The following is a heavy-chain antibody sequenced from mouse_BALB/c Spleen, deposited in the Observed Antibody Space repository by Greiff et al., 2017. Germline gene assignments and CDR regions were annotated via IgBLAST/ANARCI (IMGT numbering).Heavy chain of an antibody. V-gene: IGHV14-3*02. CDR1: GFNIKDTY. CDR3: AHYYDYDVAY. CDR2: IDSANGNT. Sequence: VQLQQSGAELVKPGASVKLSCTASGFNIKDTYMHWVKQRPEQGLEWIGRIDSANGNTKYDPKFQGKATITADTSSNTAYLQLSSLTSEDTAVYYCAHYYDYDVAYWGQGTLVTVSA. J-gene: IGHJ3*01. D-gene: IGHD2-4*01.